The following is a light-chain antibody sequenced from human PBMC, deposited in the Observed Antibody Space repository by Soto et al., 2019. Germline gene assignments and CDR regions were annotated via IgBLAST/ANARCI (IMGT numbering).Light chain of an antibody. CDR2: GAS. CDR1: QSVSSTY. V-gene: IGKV3-20*01. Sequence: EIVLTQSPGTLSLSPGERATLSCRASQSVSSTYLAWYQQRPGQAPRLLIYGASSRATGIADRFSGSGSGTEFTLTITRLEPEDFAVYFCQQYCTSSLTFGGGTKVEIK. CDR3: QQYCTSSLT. J-gene: IGKJ4*01.